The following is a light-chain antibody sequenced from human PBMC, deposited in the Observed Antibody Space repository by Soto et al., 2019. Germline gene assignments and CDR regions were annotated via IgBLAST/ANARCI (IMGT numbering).Light chain of an antibody. CDR2: AAS. CDR1: QSVSRN. J-gene: IGKJ2*01. CDR3: QQYNNWPYT. V-gene: IGKV3-15*01. Sequence: EIVMTQSPATLSVSPGERATLSCRASQSVSRNLAWYQQKPGQAPWLLIYAASTRATGIPARFSGSGSGAEVTVTISSRKSEDFAVYYCQQYNNWPYTCGEGTKLEIK.